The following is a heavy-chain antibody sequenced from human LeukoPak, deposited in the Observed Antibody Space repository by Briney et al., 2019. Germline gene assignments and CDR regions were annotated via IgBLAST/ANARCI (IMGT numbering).Heavy chain of an antibody. V-gene: IGHV4-59*01. D-gene: IGHD5-18*01. CDR3: ARSVDTAMVTHFDY. CDR2: IYYSGST. Sequence: SETLSLTCTVSGGSISSYYWSWIRQPPGKGLEWIGYIYYSGSTNYNPSLKSRVTISVDTSKNQFSLKLSSVTAADTAVYYCARSVDTAMVTHFDYWGQGTLVTVSS. CDR1: GGSISSYY. J-gene: IGHJ4*02.